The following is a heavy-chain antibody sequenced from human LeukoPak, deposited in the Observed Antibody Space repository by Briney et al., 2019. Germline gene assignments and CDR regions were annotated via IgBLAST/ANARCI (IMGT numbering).Heavy chain of an antibody. J-gene: IGHJ5*02. Sequence: GASVKVSCKASGGTFSSYAISWVRQAPGQGLEWMGGIIPIFGTANYAQKFQGRVTITTDESTSTAYMELSSLRSEDTAVYYCARDAQQLVSGWFDPWGQGTLVTVSS. D-gene: IGHD6-6*01. CDR3: ARDAQQLVSGWFDP. CDR1: GGTFSSYA. V-gene: IGHV1-69*05. CDR2: IIPIFGTA.